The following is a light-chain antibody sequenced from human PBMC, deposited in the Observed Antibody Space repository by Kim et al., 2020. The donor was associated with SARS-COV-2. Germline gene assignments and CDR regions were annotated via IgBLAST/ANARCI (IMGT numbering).Light chain of an antibody. Sequence: ATVGDRCTIPCRARQTLRTWLAWYQQKPGKAPKLLIYDASSLESGVPSRFSGSGSGTDFTLTISSLQPDDFATYYCQQYNNYPWTFGQGTKVEIK. CDR3: QQYNNYPWT. V-gene: IGKV1-5*01. CDR2: DAS. J-gene: IGKJ1*01. CDR1: QTLRTW.